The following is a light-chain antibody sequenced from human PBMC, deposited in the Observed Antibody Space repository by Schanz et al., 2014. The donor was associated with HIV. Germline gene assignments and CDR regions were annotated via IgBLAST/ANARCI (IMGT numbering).Light chain of an antibody. Sequence: QSVLTQPPSVSGTPGQRVTILCSGSSSNIGINTVNWYQHLPGTAPKLLMYANMERPSGVPDRFSGSKSGTSASLAITGLQAEDEADYYCAGWDDSLNVWVFGGGTKLTVL. J-gene: IGLJ3*02. CDR3: AGWDDSLNVWV. V-gene: IGLV1-44*01. CDR1: SSNIGINT. CDR2: ANM.